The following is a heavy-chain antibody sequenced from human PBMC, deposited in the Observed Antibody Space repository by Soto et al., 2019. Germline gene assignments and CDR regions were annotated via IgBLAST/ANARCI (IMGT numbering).Heavy chain of an antibody. CDR3: ARDIWSGGYKWFDS. Sequence: TGVSLRLSCTSSTISINVHGSEWVRQAPAKALEWVAFISNDGRVQYYADSVKGRFTISRDYSKNTVDLQMNRLRNEETAVYYCARDIWSGGYKWFDSWGPGTLVTVSS. CDR2: ISNDGRVQ. D-gene: IGHD3-3*01. J-gene: IGHJ5*01. CDR1: TISINVHG. V-gene: IGHV3-30*03.